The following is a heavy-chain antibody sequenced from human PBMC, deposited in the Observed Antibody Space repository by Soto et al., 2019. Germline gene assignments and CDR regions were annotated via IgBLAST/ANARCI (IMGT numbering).Heavy chain of an antibody. V-gene: IGHV3-21*01. J-gene: IGHJ6*02. Sequence: GGSLRLSCAASGFTFSSYSMNWVRQAPGKGLEWVSSISSSSSYIYYADSVKGRFTISRDNAKNSLYLQMNSLRAEDTAVYYCARDATVTTGGPATSKTSYGMDVWGQGTTVTVSS. CDR2: ISSSSSYI. CDR3: ARDATVTTGGPATSKTSYGMDV. CDR1: GFTFSSYS. D-gene: IGHD4-17*01.